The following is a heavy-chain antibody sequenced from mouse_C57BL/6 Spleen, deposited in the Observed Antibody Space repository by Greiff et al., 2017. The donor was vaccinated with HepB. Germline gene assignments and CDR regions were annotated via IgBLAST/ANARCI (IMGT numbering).Heavy chain of an antibody. V-gene: IGHV3-6*01. CDR2: ISYDGSN. J-gene: IGHJ3*01. Sequence: DVKLVESGPGLVKPSQSLSLTCSVTGYSITSGYYWNWIRQFPGNKLEWMGYISYDGSNNYNPSLKNRISITRDTSKNQFFLKLNSVTTEDTATYYCAIYYGYAWFAYWGQGTLVTVSA. D-gene: IGHD2-2*01. CDR3: AIYYGYAWFAY. CDR1: GYSITSGYY.